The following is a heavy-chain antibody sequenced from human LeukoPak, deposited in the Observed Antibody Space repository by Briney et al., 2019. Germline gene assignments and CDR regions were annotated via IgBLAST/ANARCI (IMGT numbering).Heavy chain of an antibody. Sequence: GGSLTLSCAASGFTFSDFNMNWVRQAPGKGLEWIAYISSSGTTTLYADSVKGRFTISRDNAENSLSLQMNGLRPDETAFYFCAKKGYSHNWFSYWGQGTLVTVSS. CDR2: ISSSGTTT. V-gene: IGHV3-48*04. D-gene: IGHD1-1*01. J-gene: IGHJ4*02. CDR3: AKKGYSHNWFSY. CDR1: GFTFSDFN.